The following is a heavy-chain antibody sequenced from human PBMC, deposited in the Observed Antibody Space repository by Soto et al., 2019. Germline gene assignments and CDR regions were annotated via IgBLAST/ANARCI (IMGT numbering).Heavy chain of an antibody. V-gene: IGHV2-70*20. CDR2: IDWRDDK. CDR3: ARVVGAALDY. J-gene: IGHJ4*02. CDR1: GFSLSTSGMC. D-gene: IGHD1-26*01. Sequence: VSGPTLVNPTHTLTLTCTFSGFSLSTSGMCVSWVRQPPGKALEWLALIDWRDDKYYSTSLKTRLTVSKDTSKNRVVLTVTNMDPVDTASYYCARVVGAALDYWGQGTLVTVSS.